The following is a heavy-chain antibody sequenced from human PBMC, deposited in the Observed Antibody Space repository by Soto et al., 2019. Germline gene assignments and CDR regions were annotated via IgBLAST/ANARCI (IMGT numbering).Heavy chain of an antibody. Sequence: GASVKVSCKASGGTFSSYAISWVRQAPGQGLEWMGGIIPIFGTANYAQKFQGRVTITADESTSTAYMELSSLRSEDTAVYYCASEAHSDLLTGSFDYLGQGTLVTVSS. CDR2: IIPIFGTA. J-gene: IGHJ4*02. CDR1: GGTFSSYA. V-gene: IGHV1-69*13. CDR3: ASEAHSDLLTGSFDY. D-gene: IGHD3-9*01.